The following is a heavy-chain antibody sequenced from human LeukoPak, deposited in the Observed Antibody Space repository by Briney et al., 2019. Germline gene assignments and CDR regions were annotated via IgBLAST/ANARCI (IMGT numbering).Heavy chain of an antibody. CDR1: GFTFGSYS. CDR3: TTDGVGVEGATYDN. CDR2: IKAKAHGGTI. V-gene: IGHV3-15*01. D-gene: IGHD1-26*01. J-gene: IGHJ4*02. Sequence: PGGSLRLSCAASGFTFGSYSMSWVRQAPGKGLEWVGRIKAKAHGGTIEYAAPVKGRFTISRDDSKNTLYLQMNSLKTEDTAVYYCTTDGVGVEGATYDNWGQGTLVSVSS.